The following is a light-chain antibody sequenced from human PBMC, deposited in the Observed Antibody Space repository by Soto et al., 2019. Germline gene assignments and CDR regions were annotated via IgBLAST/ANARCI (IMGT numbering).Light chain of an antibody. CDR1: SSDVGSYNY. Sequence: QPALTQPASVSGSPGQSITISCTGTSSDVGSYNYVSWYQHHPVKAPKLMISEVSNRPSGVSNRFPGSKSGNTASLTISGLQTEDEADYYCSSFTSSSTGFFVFGTGTKVTVL. CDR3: SSFTSSSTGFFV. CDR2: EVS. J-gene: IGLJ1*01. V-gene: IGLV2-14*01.